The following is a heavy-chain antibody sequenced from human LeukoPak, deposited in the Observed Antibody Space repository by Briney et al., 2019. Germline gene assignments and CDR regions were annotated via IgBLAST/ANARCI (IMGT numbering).Heavy chain of an antibody. D-gene: IGHD2-15*01. CDR1: GGSISSYY. CDR3: ARQVVAATGPFDY. CDR2: IYYSGST. V-gene: IGHV4-59*08. Sequence: SETLSLTCTVSGGSISSYYWSWLRQPPGKGLEWIGYIYYSGSTNYNPSLKSRVTISVDTSKNQFSLKLSSVTAADTAVYYCARQVVAATGPFDYWGQGTLVTVSS. J-gene: IGHJ4*02.